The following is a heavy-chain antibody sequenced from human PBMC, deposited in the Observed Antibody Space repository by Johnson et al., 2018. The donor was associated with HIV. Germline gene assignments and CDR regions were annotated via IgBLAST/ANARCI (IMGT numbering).Heavy chain of an antibody. CDR2: IRYDGSDK. V-gene: IGHV3-30*02. CDR3: ARVSDSDSN. D-gene: IGHD3-22*01. CDR1: GFTFSSYG. Sequence: QVQLVESGGGVVQPGGSLRLSCAGSGFTFSSYGMHWVRQAPGKGLEWVSFIRYDGSDKHYADSVKGRFTISRDNSKNTVYLQTNSLRAEDSAVYYCARVSDSDSNWGQGTMVTVSS. J-gene: IGHJ3*01.